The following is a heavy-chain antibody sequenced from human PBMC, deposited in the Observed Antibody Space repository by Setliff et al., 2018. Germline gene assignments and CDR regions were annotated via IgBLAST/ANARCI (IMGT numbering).Heavy chain of an antibody. CDR3: AKVKKQLIRGSGLDY. Sequence: QPGGSLRLSCAASGFNFGSYGMHWVHQAPGKGLEWVAFIRFDGTTKYYEDSVKGRFTISRDNPENTLHLQMNSLRVEDTALYFCAKVKKQLIRGSGLDYWGQGTVVTVSS. CDR1: GFNFGSYG. CDR2: IRFDGTTK. V-gene: IGHV3-30*02. J-gene: IGHJ4*02. D-gene: IGHD2-8*01.